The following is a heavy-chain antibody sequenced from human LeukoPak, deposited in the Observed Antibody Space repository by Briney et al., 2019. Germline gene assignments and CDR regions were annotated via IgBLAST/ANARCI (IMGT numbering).Heavy chain of an antibody. CDR1: GFTFSSYG. CDR2: IRYDGSNK. D-gene: IGHD2-15*01. J-gene: IGHJ4*02. CDR3: AKDVRVVAALSYFDY. Sequence: GGSLRLSCAASGFTFSSYGMHWVRQAPGKGLEWVAFIRYDGSNKYYADSVKGRFTISRDNSKNTLCLQMNSLRADDTAVYYCAKDVRVVAALSYFDYWGQGTLVTVSS. V-gene: IGHV3-30*02.